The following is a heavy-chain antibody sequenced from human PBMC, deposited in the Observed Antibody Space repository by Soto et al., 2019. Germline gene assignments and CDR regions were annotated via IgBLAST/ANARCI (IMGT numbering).Heavy chain of an antibody. J-gene: IGHJ6*04. CDR3: ARQDCSGGSCYHLDV. Sequence: GESLKISCKGSGYSFTSYWIGWVRQMPGKGLEWMGIIYPGDSDTRYSPSFQGQVTISADKSISTAYLQWSSLKASDTAMYYCARQDCSGGSCYHLDVWGKGTTVTVSS. V-gene: IGHV5-51*01. CDR1: GYSFTSYW. CDR2: IYPGDSDT. D-gene: IGHD2-15*01.